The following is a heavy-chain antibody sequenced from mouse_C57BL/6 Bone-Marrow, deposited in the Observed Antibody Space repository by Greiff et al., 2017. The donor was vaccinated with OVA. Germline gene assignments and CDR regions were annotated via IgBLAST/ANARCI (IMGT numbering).Heavy chain of an antibody. V-gene: IGHV14-4*01. Sequence: VHVKQSGAELVRPGASVKLSCTASGFNIKDDYMHWVKQRPEQGLEWIGWIDPENGDTEYASKFQGKATITADTSSNTAYLQLSSLTSEDTAVYYCTTPFITTVVAGGFDYWGQGTTLTVSS. CDR3: TTPFITTVVAGGFDY. D-gene: IGHD1-1*01. J-gene: IGHJ2*01. CDR1: GFNIKDDY. CDR2: IDPENGDT.